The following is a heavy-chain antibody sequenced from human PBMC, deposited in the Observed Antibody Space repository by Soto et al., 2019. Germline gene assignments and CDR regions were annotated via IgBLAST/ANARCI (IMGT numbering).Heavy chain of an antibody. D-gene: IGHD2-15*01. CDR1: GFSLTTSGVG. J-gene: IGHJ6*02. CDR3: AHTIFRYSFYYYYGMDV. CDR2: IYWDDEK. V-gene: IGHV2-5*02. Sequence: QITLKESGPTLVKPTQTLTLTCTFSGFSLTTSGVGVGWIRQPPGKALEWLAVIYWDDEKRYSPSLKSRFTITKDTSKNQVVITMTNMDPVDTATYYCAHTIFRYSFYYYYGMDVWGQGTTVTVSS.